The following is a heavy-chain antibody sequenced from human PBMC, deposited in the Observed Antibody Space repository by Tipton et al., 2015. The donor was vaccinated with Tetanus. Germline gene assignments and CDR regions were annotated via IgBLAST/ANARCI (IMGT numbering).Heavy chain of an antibody. CDR1: GGSIRSDDYY. CDR3: ARAPDSWSKIEFYYYYMDV. V-gene: IGHV4-30-4*01. D-gene: IGHD6-13*01. J-gene: IGHJ6*03. CDR2: IYHTGHT. Sequence: RSLRLSCTVSGGSIRSDDYYWSWIRQPPGKGPEWIGYIYHTGHTYFNPSLKSRLAMSVDTSKNQFSLKLTSMTAADTAVYYCARAPDSWSKIEFYYYYMDVWGKGTTVTVSS.